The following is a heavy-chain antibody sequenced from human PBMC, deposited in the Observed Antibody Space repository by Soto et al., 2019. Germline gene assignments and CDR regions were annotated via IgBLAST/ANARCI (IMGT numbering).Heavy chain of an antibody. V-gene: IGHV3-30*18. CDR1: GFTFSSYG. J-gene: IGHJ5*02. CDR3: AKEGQDLAFRFDP. CDR2: ISYDGSNK. Sequence: QVQLVESGRGVVQPGRSLRLSCAASGFTFSSYGMHWVRQAPGKGLEWVAVISYDGSNKYYADSVKGRFTISRDNSKNTLYLQMNSLRAEDTAVYYCAKEGQDLAFRFDPWGQGTLVTVSS.